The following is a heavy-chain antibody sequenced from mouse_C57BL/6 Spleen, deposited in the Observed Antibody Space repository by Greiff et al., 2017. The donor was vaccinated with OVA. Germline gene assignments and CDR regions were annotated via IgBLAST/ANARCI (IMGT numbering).Heavy chain of an antibody. Sequence: QVQLQQSGPGLVAPSQSLSITCTVSGFSLTSYGVSWVRQPPGKGLEWLGVIWGDGSTNYHSALISRLSISKDNSKSQVILKLNSLQTDDTATNCSAKQRQLRRRDARDYWGQGTSVTVSS. V-gene: IGHV2-3*01. CDR2: IWGDGST. D-gene: IGHD3-2*02. J-gene: IGHJ4*01. CDR1: GFSLTSYG. CDR3: AKQRQLRRRDARDY.